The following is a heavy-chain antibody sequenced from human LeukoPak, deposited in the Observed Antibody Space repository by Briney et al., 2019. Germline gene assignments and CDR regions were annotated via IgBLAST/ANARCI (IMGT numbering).Heavy chain of an antibody. V-gene: IGHV3-33*06. CDR3: AKSYNGYESKPDY. J-gene: IGHJ4*02. D-gene: IGHD5-12*01. CDR2: IWSVGGAE. CDR1: GFPFSSYG. Sequence: GGSLRLSCVASGFPFSSYGMHWVRQAPGKGLEWVAVIWSVGGAEHYADSVKGRFTISRDNSKITLYLQMNSLRAEDTAVYYCAKSYNGYESKPDYWGQGTLVTVSS.